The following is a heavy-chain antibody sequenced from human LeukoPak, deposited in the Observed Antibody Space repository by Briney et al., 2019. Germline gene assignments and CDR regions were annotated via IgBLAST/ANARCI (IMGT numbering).Heavy chain of an antibody. J-gene: IGHJ4*02. V-gene: IGHV3-66*01. CDR1: GLIFSKYW. CDR2: IYSGGST. Sequence: GGSLRLSCAASGLIFSKYWMTWVRQAPGKGLEWVSVIYSGGSTYYADSVKGRFTISRDNSKNTLYLQMNSLRAEDTAVYYCARDWRYYYYDSSGPPRNWGQGTLVTVSS. CDR3: ARDWRYYYYDSSGPPRN. D-gene: IGHD3-22*01.